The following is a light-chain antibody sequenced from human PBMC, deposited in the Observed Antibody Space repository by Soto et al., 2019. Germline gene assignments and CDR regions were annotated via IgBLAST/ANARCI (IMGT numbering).Light chain of an antibody. Sequence: DVVMTQSPLSLPVTLGQPASISFSSSLSLVYSDGDIYLSWFQQGPGQSPRRLIYKVSNRDSGVPDRFSGSGSGTDFTLKISRVEAEDVGVYYCMQGSHSPITFGQGTRLEIK. J-gene: IGKJ5*01. CDR3: MQGSHSPIT. V-gene: IGKV2-30*01. CDR2: KVS. CDR1: LSLVYSDGDIY.